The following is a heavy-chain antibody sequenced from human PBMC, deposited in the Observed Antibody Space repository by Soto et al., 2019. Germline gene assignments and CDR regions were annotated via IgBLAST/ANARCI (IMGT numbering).Heavy chain of an antibody. V-gene: IGHV6-1*01. J-gene: IGHJ5*02. D-gene: IGHD1-7*01. Sequence: SQTLSLTCGISGDSVSSNSAAWNWIRQSPSRGLEWLGRTFYRSKWYADYAVSVKSRITINPDTSKNQFSLQLNSVTPEDSAVYYCARQATTPANWFDPWGQGTLVTVSS. CDR1: GDSVSSNSAA. CDR2: TFYRSKWYA. CDR3: ARQATTPANWFDP.